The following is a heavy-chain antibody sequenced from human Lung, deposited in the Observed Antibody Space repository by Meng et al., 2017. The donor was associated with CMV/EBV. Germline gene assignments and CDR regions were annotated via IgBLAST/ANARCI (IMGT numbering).Heavy chain of an antibody. D-gene: IGHD3-3*01. CDR2: ISSSGDHI. Sequence: SCAASGFTFSGYSMNWVRQAPGKGLEWVTSISSSGDHIYYADSVRGRFTISRDNAKNSLSLQMNSLRAEDTAVYFCARGAYGTAIFGMVTYNDYXGQGTLVTVSS. J-gene: IGHJ4*02. CDR1: GFTFSGYS. V-gene: IGHV3-21*01. CDR3: ARGAYGTAIFGMVTYNDY.